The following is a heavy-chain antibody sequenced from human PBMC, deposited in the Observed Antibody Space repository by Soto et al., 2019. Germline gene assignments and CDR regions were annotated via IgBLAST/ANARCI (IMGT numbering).Heavy chain of an antibody. Sequence: EVQLVESGGGLVQPGGSLRLSCAASGFTVSSNYMSWVRQAPGKGLEWVSVIYSGGSTYYAGSVKGRFTISRHKYKNTLYLQVNSLRAEDTAVYYCAREGADTDYWGQGTLVTVSS. CDR3: AREGADTDY. D-gene: IGHD6-19*01. J-gene: IGHJ4*02. CDR1: GFTVSSNY. CDR2: IYSGGST. V-gene: IGHV3-53*04.